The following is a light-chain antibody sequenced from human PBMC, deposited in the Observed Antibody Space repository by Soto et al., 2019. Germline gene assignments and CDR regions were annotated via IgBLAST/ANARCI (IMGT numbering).Light chain of an antibody. Sequence: QLVLTQSSSASASLRSSVKLTCILSSGQSTYIISWHQQQPGKAPRFLMTLDRSGSYNRGSGVPDRFSGSSSGADRYLTISNLQFEDEGDYYCETWYSNTHKVFGGGTKLTVL. CDR3: ETWYSNTHKV. CDR1: SGQSTYI. CDR2: LDRSGSY. V-gene: IGLV4-60*02. J-gene: IGLJ3*02.